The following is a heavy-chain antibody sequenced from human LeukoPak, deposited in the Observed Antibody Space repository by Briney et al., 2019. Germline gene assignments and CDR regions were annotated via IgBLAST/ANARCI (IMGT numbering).Heavy chain of an antibody. CDR2: NIPIFGTA. CDR1: GGTFSSYA. J-gene: IGHJ1*01. V-gene: IGHV1-69*05. CDR3: ARDRYCSSTSCYKDSAEYFQH. D-gene: IGHD2-2*02. Sequence: ASVKVSCKASGGTFSSYAISWVRQAPGQGLEWMGGNIPIFGTANYAQKFQGRVTITTDESTSTAYMELSSLRSEDTAVYYCARDRYCSSTSCYKDSAEYFQHWGQGTLVTVSS.